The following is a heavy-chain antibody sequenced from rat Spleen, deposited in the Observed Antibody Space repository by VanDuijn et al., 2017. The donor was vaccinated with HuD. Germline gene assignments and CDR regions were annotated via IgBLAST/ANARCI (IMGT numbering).Heavy chain of an antibody. CDR3: ARHKKLGGVMDA. V-gene: IGHV5-31*01. CDR1: GITFNNFW. D-gene: IGHD1-10*01. J-gene: IGHJ4*01. Sequence: EVQLVESGGGLVQPRGSLKLSCAASGITFNNFWMSWIRQAPGKGLEWVASISNTGGSTYYPDSVKGRFTISRENARNTVYLQMNSLRSEDTATYYCARHKKLGGVMDAWGQGASVTVSS. CDR2: ISNTGGST.